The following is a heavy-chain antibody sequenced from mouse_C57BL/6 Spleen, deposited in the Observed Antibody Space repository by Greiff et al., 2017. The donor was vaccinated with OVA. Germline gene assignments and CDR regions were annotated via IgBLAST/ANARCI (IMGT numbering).Heavy chain of an antibody. CDR1: GYTFSDYE. Sequence: QVQLQQSGAELVRPGASVTLSCKASGYTFSDYEMHWVKQTPVHGLEWIGAIDPETGGTAYNQKFKGKAILTADKSSSTAYMELRSLTSEDSAVYYCTPGYFDYWGQGTTLTVSS. CDR2: IDPETGGT. V-gene: IGHV1-15*01. D-gene: IGHD4-1*01. J-gene: IGHJ2*01. CDR3: TPGYFDY.